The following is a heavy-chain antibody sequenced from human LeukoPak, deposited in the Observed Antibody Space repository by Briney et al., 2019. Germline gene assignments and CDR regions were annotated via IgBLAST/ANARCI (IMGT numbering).Heavy chain of an antibody. CDR3: ARDYDFWSGYYSSFDY. J-gene: IGHJ4*02. Sequence: ASVKVSCKASGYTFTSYAMHWVRQAPGPRLEWMGWINAGNGNTKYSQKFQGRVTITRDTSASTAYMELSSLRSEDTAVYYCARDYDFWSGYYSSFDYWAQGTLVTVSS. V-gene: IGHV1-3*01. CDR1: GYTFTSYA. CDR2: INAGNGNT. D-gene: IGHD3-3*01.